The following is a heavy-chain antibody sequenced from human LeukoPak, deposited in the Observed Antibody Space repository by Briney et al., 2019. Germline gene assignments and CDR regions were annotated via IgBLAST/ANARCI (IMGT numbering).Heavy chain of an antibody. CDR1: GFTFSSYA. D-gene: IGHD6-13*01. CDR3: ATADSPGIAATSDY. J-gene: IGHJ4*02. V-gene: IGHV3-23*01. Sequence: QPGGSLRLSCAASGFTFSSYALSWVRQAPGKGLEWVSGISGSGGRTYYADSVKGRYTISRDNSKNTLYLQMNSLRPEDTAVYYCATADSPGIAATSDYWGQGTLVTVSS. CDR2: ISGSGGRT.